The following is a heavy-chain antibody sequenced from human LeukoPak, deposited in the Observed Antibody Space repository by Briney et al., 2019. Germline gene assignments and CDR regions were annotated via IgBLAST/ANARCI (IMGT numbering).Heavy chain of an antibody. CDR3: ARDSYAYSSSSPSDY. J-gene: IGHJ4*02. Sequence: PGGSLRLSCAASGFTFSSDWMSWVRQPLGKGLGWSGSIYFSGSTYYNPSLKSRVTISVETSKNQFSLKLSSVTAADTAVYYCARDSYAYSSSSPSDYWGQGTLVTVSS. CDR1: GFTFSSDW. D-gene: IGHD6-6*01. V-gene: IGHV4-39*07. CDR2: IYFSGST.